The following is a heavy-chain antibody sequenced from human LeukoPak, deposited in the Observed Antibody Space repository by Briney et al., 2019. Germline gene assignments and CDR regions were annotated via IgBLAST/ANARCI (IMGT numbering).Heavy chain of an antibody. CDR3: ASFYDTADWFDP. D-gene: IGHD3-22*01. CDR1: GFTFSSYA. J-gene: IGHJ5*02. CDR2: ISGSGGST. V-gene: IGHV3-23*01. Sequence: GGSLRLSCVASGFTFSSYAMSWVRQAPGKGLEWVSAISGSGGSTYYADSVKGRFTISRDNSKNTLYLQMNSLRAEDTAVYYCASFYDTADWFDPWGQGTLVTVSS.